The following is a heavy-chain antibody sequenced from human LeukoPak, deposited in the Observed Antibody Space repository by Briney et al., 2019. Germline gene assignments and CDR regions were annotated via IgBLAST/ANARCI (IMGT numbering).Heavy chain of an antibody. J-gene: IGHJ4*02. CDR2: IYYSGST. D-gene: IGHD1-1*01. CDR3: ARAKGGVRGYTLDY. Sequence: SETLSLTCTVSGGAISSPMYYWGWIRQPPGKGLEWIGSIYYSGSTYYNPSLKSRVTMSIDTSKNQFSLKLSSVTAADTAVYYCARAKGGVRGYTLDYWGRGTLVTVSS. CDR1: GGAISSPMYY. V-gene: IGHV4-39*07.